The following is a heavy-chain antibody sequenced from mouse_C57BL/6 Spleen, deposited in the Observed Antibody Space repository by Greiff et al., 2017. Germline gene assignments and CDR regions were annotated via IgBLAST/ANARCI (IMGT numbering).Heavy chain of an antibody. D-gene: IGHD1-1*01. CDR3: AKNGVYYGSSSVYFDY. CDR1: GFSLTSYG. Sequence: VKLMESGPGLVQPSQSLSITCTVSGFSLTSYGVHWVRQSPGKGLEWLGVIWRGGSTDYNAAFMSRLSITKDNSKSQVFFKMNSLQADDTAIYYCAKNGVYYGSSSVYFDYWGQGTTLTVSS. J-gene: IGHJ2*01. V-gene: IGHV2-5*01. CDR2: IWRGGST.